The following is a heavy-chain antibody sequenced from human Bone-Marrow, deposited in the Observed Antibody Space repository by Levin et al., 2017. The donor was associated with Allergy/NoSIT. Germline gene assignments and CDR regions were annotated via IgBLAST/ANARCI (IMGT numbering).Heavy chain of an antibody. CDR3: ARDHYYDFWSGYYHHANFDY. J-gene: IGHJ4*02. D-gene: IGHD3-3*01. Sequence: ASVKVSCKASGYTFTSYGISWVRQAPGQGLEWMGWISAYNGNTNYAQKLQGRVTMTTDTSTSTAYMELRSLRSDDTAVYYCARDHYYDFWSGYYHHANFDYWGQGTLVTVSS. V-gene: IGHV1-18*01. CDR1: GYTFTSYG. CDR2: ISAYNGNT.